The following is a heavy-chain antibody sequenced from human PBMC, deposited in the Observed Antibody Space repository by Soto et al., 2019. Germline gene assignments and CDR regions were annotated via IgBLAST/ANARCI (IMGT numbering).Heavy chain of an antibody. CDR1: GGTFSSYT. V-gene: IGHV1-69*02. Sequence: QVQLVQSGAEVKKPGSSVKVSCKASGGTFSSYTISWVRQAPGQGLEWMGRIIPILGIANYAQKFQGRVTIXADXSXTTAYMELSSLRSEDTAVYYCARPVGATLNYYGMDVWGQGTTVTVSS. D-gene: IGHD1-26*01. CDR2: IIPILGIA. J-gene: IGHJ6*02. CDR3: ARPVGATLNYYGMDV.